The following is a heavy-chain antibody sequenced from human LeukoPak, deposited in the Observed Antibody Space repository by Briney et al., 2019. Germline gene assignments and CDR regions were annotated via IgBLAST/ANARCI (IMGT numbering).Heavy chain of an antibody. CDR2: IREDGGHT. J-gene: IGHJ4*02. CDR3: ARDGRGGHNDF. CDR1: GFTFTNHW. D-gene: IGHD4-23*01. V-gene: IGHV3-7*01. Sequence: GGSLRLSCVTAGFTFTNHWMTTVRQAPGKGLEWVANIREDGGHTNYVDSVKGRFTISGDNDKNSLFLQMDGLRVDDTAVYFCARDGRGGHNDFWGQGTLITVSS.